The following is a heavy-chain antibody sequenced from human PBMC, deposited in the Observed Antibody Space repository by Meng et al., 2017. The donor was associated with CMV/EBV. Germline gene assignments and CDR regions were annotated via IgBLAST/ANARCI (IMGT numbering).Heavy chain of an antibody. CDR2: IWYDGSNK. D-gene: IGHD3-3*01. J-gene: IGHJ4*02. V-gene: IGHV3-33*06. CDR3: AKAFGSGYYTGGGRGFFFDY. CDR1: GFTFSNFG. Sequence: GGSLRLSCAASGFTFSNFGMHWVRQAPGKGLEWVAVIWYDGSNKYYADSVKGRFTISRDNSKNTLYLQMNRLRAEDTAVYYCAKAFGSGYYTGGGRGFFFDYWGQGTLVTVSS.